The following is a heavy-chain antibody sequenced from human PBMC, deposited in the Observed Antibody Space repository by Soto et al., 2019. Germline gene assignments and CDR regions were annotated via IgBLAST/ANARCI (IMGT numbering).Heavy chain of an antibody. CDR3: ARDLYSSSARYFDY. V-gene: IGHV3-21*01. D-gene: IGHD6-6*01. J-gene: IGHJ4*02. CDR2: ISSSSSFI. CDR1: GFTFSSYS. Sequence: EVQLVESGGGLVKPGGSLRLSCAASGFTFSSYSMNWVRQAPGKGLEWVSSISSSSSFIYYADSVKGRFTISRDNAKNSLYLQMNSLRAEDTAVYYCARDLYSSSARYFDYWGQGTLVTVSS.